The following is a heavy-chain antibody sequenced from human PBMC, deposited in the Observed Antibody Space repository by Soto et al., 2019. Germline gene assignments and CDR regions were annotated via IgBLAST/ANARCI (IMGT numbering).Heavy chain of an antibody. CDR1: GFTVSSNY. Sequence: GGSLRLSCAASGFTVSSNYVSWVRQAPGKGLEWVSVIYSGGSTYYADSVKGRFTISRDNSKNTLYLQMNSLRAEDTAVYYCARDSGGSWDTFWGQGTLVTVSS. CDR2: IYSGGST. J-gene: IGHJ4*02. D-gene: IGHD2-15*01. CDR3: ARDSGGSWDTF. V-gene: IGHV3-53*01.